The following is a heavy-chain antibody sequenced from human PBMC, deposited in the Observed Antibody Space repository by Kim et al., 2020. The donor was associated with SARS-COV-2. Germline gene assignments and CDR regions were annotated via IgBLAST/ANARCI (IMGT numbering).Heavy chain of an antibody. V-gene: IGHV5-51*01. CDR1: GYSFTSYW. Sequence: GESLKISCKGSGYSFTSYWIVWVRQMPGKGLEWMGIIYPGDSDPRSSPSFQGQFPISADKSISTDYLQWSSLKASDTAMYYCARQASVWSGNYYYYYMDVWRKGTTVTVSS. CDR2: IYPGDSDP. D-gene: IGHD3-3*01. J-gene: IGHJ6*03. CDR3: ARQASVWSGNYYYYYMDV.